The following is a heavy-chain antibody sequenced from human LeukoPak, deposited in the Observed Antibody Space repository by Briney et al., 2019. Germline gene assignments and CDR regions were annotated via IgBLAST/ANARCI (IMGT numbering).Heavy chain of an antibody. V-gene: IGHV1-69*06. J-gene: IGHJ6*03. CDR1: GGTFSSYA. CDR2: IIPVFGTT. Sequence: ASVKVSCKASGGTFSSYAISWVRQAPGQGLEWMGGIIPVFGTTNYAQKFQDRVTITADKSASTAYMELSSLRSEDTAVYYCARVVGLTGYSSSWYSGYYYYMDVWGKGTTVTVSS. CDR3: ARVVGLTGYSSSWYSGYYYYMDV. D-gene: IGHD6-13*01.